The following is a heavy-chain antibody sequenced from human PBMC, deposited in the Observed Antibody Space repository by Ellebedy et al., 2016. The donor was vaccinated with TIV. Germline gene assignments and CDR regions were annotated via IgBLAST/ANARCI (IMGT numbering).Heavy chain of an antibody. CDR2: INRSGTT. Sequence: SETLSLTCAVYGGSFSGHYWSWIRQTPGKGLECIGAINRSGTTSYNPSLKSRTTISIDTSKNQFSLNLISVTAADTAVYYCARLRRGYDRGYYYAMDVWGQGTTLTVSS. V-gene: IGHV4-34*01. CDR1: GGSFSGHY. J-gene: IGHJ6*02. D-gene: IGHD5-12*01. CDR3: ARLRRGYDRGYYYAMDV.